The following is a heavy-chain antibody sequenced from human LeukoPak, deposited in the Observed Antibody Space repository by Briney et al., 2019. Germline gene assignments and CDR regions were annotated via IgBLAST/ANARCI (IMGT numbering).Heavy chain of an antibody. Sequence: SVKVSCKASGGTFSSYAISWVRQAPGQGLEWMGRIIPIFGTANYAQKFQGRVTITTDESTSTAYMELSSLRSEDTAVYYCARAKSLYYDSSGYYLDYWGQGTLVTVSS. D-gene: IGHD3-22*01. J-gene: IGHJ4*02. CDR1: GGTFSSYA. V-gene: IGHV1-69*05. CDR3: ARAKSLYYDSSGYYLDY. CDR2: IIPIFGTA.